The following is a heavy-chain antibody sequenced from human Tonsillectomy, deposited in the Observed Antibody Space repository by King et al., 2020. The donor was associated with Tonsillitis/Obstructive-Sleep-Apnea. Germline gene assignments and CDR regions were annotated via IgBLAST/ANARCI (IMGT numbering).Heavy chain of an antibody. CDR1: GFTFSGFW. D-gene: IGHD2-15*01. J-gene: IGHJ3*01. V-gene: IGHV3-7*03. Sequence: QLVQSGGGLVQPGGSLRLSCAASGFTFSGFWMTWVRQAPGKGLEWVANIKEDGSEKFYVDSVKGRFTISRDNAKNLLYLQMNSLRVEDTAVFYCAREWNCRASGNGCDVLALWGKLTMVTVTS. CDR3: AREWNCRASGNGCDVLAL. CDR2: IKEDGSEK.